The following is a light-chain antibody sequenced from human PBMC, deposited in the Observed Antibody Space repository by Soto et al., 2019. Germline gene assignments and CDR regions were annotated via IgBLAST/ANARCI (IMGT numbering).Light chain of an antibody. CDR1: QNIPGY. V-gene: IGKV1-39*01. J-gene: IGKJ1*01. Sequence: IQMTQSPSSLSASVGDRVTIACRASQNIPGYLSWYQQKPGKAPKLLIYAASRLQSGVPSRFSGSGSGTDFTLTISSMQPEDFANYYCQQSYNTPRTFGQGTKVDIK. CDR2: AAS. CDR3: QQSYNTPRT.